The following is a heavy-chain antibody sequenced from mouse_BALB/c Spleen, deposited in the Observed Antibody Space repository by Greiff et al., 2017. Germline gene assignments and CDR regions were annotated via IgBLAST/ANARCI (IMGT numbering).Heavy chain of an antibody. V-gene: IGHV1S41*01. Sequence: DLVKPGASVKLSCKASGYTFTSYWINWIQQRPGQGLEWIGCIAPGSGSTYYNETFKGKATLTVDTSTSTAYIQLSSLSSEDSAVYFCTISHNTATGYFDFWGAGTTVTVSA. CDR3: TISHNTATGYFDF. J-gene: IGHJ1*01. D-gene: IGHD1-2*01. CDR1: GYTFTSYW. CDR2: IAPGSGST.